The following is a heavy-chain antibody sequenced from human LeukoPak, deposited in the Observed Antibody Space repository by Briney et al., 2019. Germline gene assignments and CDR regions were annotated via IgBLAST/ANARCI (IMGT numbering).Heavy chain of an antibody. J-gene: IGHJ3*02. CDR1: GFTFSSYS. CDR3: ARAPRYYDILTGYSMQDAFDI. V-gene: IGHV3-21*01. CDR2: ISSSSSYI. D-gene: IGHD3-9*01. Sequence: GGSLRLSCAASGFTFSSYSVNRVRQAPGKGLEWVSSISSSSSYIYYADSVKGRFTISRDNAKNSLYLQMNSLRAEDTAVYYCARAPRYYDILTGYSMQDAFDIWGQGTMVTVSS.